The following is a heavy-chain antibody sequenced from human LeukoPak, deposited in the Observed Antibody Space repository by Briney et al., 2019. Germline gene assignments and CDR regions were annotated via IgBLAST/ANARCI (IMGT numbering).Heavy chain of an antibody. CDR1: GGSMSSSYW. Sequence: SRTLSLNCAVSGGSMSSSYWCHWVRQPPGKGLEWIGEIYQSGSTNYNPSLKSRVTISVDKSKNEFSLKLNSVTAADTAVYYCATSSHYSQRLWGQGTLVTVSS. D-gene: IGHD3-10*01. CDR3: ATSSHYSQRL. J-gene: IGHJ4*02. CDR2: IYQSGST. V-gene: IGHV4-4*02.